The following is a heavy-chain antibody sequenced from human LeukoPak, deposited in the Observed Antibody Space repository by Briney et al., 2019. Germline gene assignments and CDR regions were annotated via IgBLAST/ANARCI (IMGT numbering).Heavy chain of an antibody. J-gene: IGHJ5*02. CDR3: AKGYCSNFTCYARFDP. V-gene: IGHV3-23*01. CDR2: ISGSGGST. D-gene: IGHD2-2*01. Sequence: GGSLRLSCAASGFTFSSYAMSWVRQAPGKGLEWVSAISGSGGSTYYADSVKGRFTISRDNSKNTLNLQMNSLRAEDTAVYYCAKGYCSNFTCYARFDPWGQGTLVTVSS. CDR1: GFTFSSYA.